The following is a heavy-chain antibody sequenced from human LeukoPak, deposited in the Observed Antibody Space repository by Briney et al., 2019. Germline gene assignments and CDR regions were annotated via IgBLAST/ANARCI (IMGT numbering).Heavy chain of an antibody. V-gene: IGHV3-30*02. CDR1: GFTFSSYG. CDR2: IRYDGSNK. D-gene: IGHD6-6*01. CDR3: AKSSSITQYYFYYMDG. Sequence: PGGSLRLSCAASGFTFSSYGMHWVRQAPGKGLEWVAFIRYDGSNKYYADSVKGRFTISRDNSKNTLYLQMNSLRTEDQAVYYFAKSSSITQYYFYYMDGWLKGTTVTVCS. J-gene: IGHJ6*03.